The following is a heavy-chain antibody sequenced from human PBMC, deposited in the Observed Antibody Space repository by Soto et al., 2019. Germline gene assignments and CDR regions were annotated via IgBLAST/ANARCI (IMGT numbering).Heavy chain of an antibody. V-gene: IGHV3-53*01. CDR2: IYSGGST. Sequence: GGSLRLSCAASGFTVSSNYMSWVRQAPGKGLEWVSVIYSGGSTYYADSVKGRFTISRDNSKNTLYLQMNSLRAEDTAVYYCARDRRGRATAVYYYGMDVWGQGTTVTVSS. J-gene: IGHJ6*02. CDR3: ARDRRGRATAVYYYGMDV. CDR1: GFTVSSNY. D-gene: IGHD5-18*01.